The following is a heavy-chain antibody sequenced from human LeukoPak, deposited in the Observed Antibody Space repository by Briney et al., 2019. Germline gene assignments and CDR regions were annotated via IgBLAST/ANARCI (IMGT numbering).Heavy chain of an antibody. CDR2: IYTSGST. D-gene: IGHD4-17*01. CDR1: GGSISSGSYY. V-gene: IGHV4-61*02. CDR3: ASSIDFDYGDYYFDY. Sequence: TLSLTFTVSGGSISSGSYYWSWIRQPAGKGLEWIGRIYTSGSTNYTPTLKSRVTISIDTSKNQSYLKLSTVTADDTAVYYCASSIDFDYGDYYFDYWGQGALVTISS. J-gene: IGHJ4*02.